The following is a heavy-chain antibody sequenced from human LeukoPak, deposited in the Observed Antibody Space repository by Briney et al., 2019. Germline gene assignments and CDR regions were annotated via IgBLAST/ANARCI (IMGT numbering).Heavy chain of an antibody. J-gene: IGHJ4*02. V-gene: IGHV1-2*06. Sequence: ASVKVSCKASGYTFTGYYMHWVRQAPGQGLEWMGRINPNSGGTNYAQKFQGRVTMTRDTSMSTVYMDPSRLRSDDTAVYYCARDPRIAVAGKYFNYWGQGTLVTVSS. D-gene: IGHD6-19*01. CDR2: INPNSGGT. CDR3: ARDPRIAVAGKYFNY. CDR1: GYTFTGYY.